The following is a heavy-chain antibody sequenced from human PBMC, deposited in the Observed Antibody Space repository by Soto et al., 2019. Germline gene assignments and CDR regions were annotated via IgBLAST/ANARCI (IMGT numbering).Heavy chain of an antibody. CDR2: IYPGDSNT. Sequence: PGESLKISCKASGYTFTNYWIGWVRQMPGKGLEWMGIIYPGDSNTTYSPSFQGQVTISADKSTTTAYLQWSSLKASDTAMYFCARLVDNYGPYWGQGTLVTVSS. D-gene: IGHD5-18*01. CDR1: GYTFTNYW. CDR3: ARLVDNYGPY. J-gene: IGHJ4*02. V-gene: IGHV5-51*01.